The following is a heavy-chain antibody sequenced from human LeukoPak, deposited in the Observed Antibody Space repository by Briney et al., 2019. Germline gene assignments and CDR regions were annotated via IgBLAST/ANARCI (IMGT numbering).Heavy chain of an antibody. Sequence: PGGSLRLSCAASGFTFSSYWMHWVRQAPGKGLVWVSRINSDGSSTSYADSVKGRFTISRDNAKNTLYLQMNSLRAEDTAVYYCARDGQTYYYYYGMDVWGQGTTVTVSS. J-gene: IGHJ6*02. CDR2: INSDGSST. V-gene: IGHV3-74*01. CDR3: ARDGQTYYYYYGMDV. CDR1: GFTFSSYW.